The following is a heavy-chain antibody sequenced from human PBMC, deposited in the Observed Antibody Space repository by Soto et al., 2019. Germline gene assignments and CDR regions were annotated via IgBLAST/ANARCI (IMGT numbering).Heavy chain of an antibody. J-gene: IGHJ5*02. CDR1: GGSISSGDYY. CDR3: AGLQSMRLSGLDP. Sequence: SETLSLTCTVSGGSISSGDYYWSWIRQPPGKGLEWIGYIYYSGSTYYNPSLKSRVTISVDTSKNQFSLKLSSVTAADTAVYYCAGLQSMRLSGLDPWGQGTLVTSPQ. V-gene: IGHV4-30-4*01. CDR2: IYYSGST. D-gene: IGHD3-16*02.